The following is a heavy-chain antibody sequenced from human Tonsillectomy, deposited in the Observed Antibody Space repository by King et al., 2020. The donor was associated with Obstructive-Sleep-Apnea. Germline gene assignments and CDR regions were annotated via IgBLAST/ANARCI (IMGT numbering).Heavy chain of an antibody. CDR1: GYIFPNYW. CDR3: ALTSTGWFVS. Sequence: VQLVESGAEVKKPGESLKISCQGSGYIFPNYWIGWVRQIPGKGLEWMGIIYPGDFVTEYSPSFQGQVTISVDKSNSSAYLQWSSLRASDTAIYYCALTSTGWFVSWGQGTLVTVSS. J-gene: IGHJ5*01. CDR2: IYPGDFVT. V-gene: IGHV5-51*01. D-gene: IGHD2-8*02.